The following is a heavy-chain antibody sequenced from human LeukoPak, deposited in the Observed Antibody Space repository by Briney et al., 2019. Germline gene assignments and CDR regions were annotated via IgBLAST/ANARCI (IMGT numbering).Heavy chain of an antibody. V-gene: IGHV1-18*01. D-gene: IGHD6-13*01. CDR3: ARDLMGIAYRGAFYY. Sequence: ASVKVSCKASGYTFTSNGITWVRQAPGQGLEWMGWISAYNGNTNYAQKLQGRVTMTTDTSTNTAYLELRSLRSDDTAVYYCARDLMGIAYRGAFYYWGQGTLVTVSS. CDR1: GYTFTSNG. J-gene: IGHJ4*02. CDR2: ISAYNGNT.